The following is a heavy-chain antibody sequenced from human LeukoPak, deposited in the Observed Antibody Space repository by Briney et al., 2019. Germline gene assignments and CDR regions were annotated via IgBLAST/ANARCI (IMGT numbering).Heavy chain of an antibody. CDR1: GFTFSSYG. CDR2: ISYDGSNK. CDR3: AKAPVGYDSSGYRFDYYGMDV. V-gene: IGHV3-30*18. D-gene: IGHD3-22*01. J-gene: IGHJ6*02. Sequence: GGSLRLSCAASGFTFSSYGMHWVRQAPGKGLEWLAVISYDGSNKYYADSVKGRFTISRDNSKNTLYLQMNSLRAEDTAVYYCAKAPVGYDSSGYRFDYYGMDVWGQGTTVTVSS.